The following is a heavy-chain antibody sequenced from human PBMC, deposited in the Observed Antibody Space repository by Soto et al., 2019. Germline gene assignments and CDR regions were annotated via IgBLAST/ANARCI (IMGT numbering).Heavy chain of an antibody. CDR3: ARDVRGYRYGMDV. V-gene: IGHV3-11*01. D-gene: IGHD5-18*01. J-gene: IGHJ6*02. CDR1: GFTFGDYC. CDR2: ISSSGSTI. Sequence: GGSLRLSCAASGFTFGDYCMSWIRQAPGKGLEWVSYISSSGSTIYYADSVKGRFTISRDNAKNSLYLQMNSLRAEDTAVYYCARDVRGYRYGMDVWGQGTTVTVSS.